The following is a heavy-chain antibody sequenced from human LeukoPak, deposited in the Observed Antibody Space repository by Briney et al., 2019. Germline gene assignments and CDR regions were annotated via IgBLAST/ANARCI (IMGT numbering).Heavy chain of an antibody. J-gene: IGHJ4*02. V-gene: IGHV1-2*02. D-gene: IGHD1-26*01. Sequence: ASVKVSCKASGYTFTGYYMHWERQAPGQGLEWMGWINPNSGGTNYAQKFQGRGTMTRDASISTAYMELSRLRSDDTAVYYCANTLVGATDYWGQGTLVTVSS. CDR3: ANTLVGATDY. CDR1: GYTFTGYY. CDR2: INPNSGGT.